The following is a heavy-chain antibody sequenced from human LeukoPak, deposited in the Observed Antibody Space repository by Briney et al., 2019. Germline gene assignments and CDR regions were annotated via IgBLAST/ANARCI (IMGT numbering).Heavy chain of an antibody. Sequence: ASVKVSCKASGYTFTSYGISWVRQAPGQGLEWMGIINPSGGSTSYAQKFQGRVTMTRDTSTSTVYMELSSLRSEDTAVYYCARLYYYGSGSYDHWGQGTLVTVSS. D-gene: IGHD3-10*01. J-gene: IGHJ4*02. CDR1: GYTFTSYG. V-gene: IGHV1-46*01. CDR2: INPSGGST. CDR3: ARLYYYGSGSYDH.